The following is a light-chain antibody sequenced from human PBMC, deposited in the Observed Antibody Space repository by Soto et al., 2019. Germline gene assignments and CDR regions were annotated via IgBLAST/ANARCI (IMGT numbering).Light chain of an antibody. CDR1: SSDVGGYNY. Sequence: QSVLTQPASVSGSPGQSVTISCTGTSSDVGGYNYVSWYQQHPGKAPKLVIFEVSIRPSGVSIRFSGSKSGNTASLTISGLQTEDEADYYCSSYTSRPSLFVFGSGTKFTV. CDR3: SSYTSRPSLFV. CDR2: EVS. V-gene: IGLV2-14*01. J-gene: IGLJ1*01.